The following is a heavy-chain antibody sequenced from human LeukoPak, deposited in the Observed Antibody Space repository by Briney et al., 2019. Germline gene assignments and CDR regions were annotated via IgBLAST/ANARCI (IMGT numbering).Heavy chain of an antibody. CDR3: ARESPYCTNGVCYMGVDY. CDR2: INPNSGGT. J-gene: IGHJ4*02. Sequence: ASVKVSCKASGYTFTGYYMHWVRQAPGQGLEWMGWINPNSGGTNYAQKFQGRVTMTRDTSISTAYMELSRLRSDDTAVYYCARESPYCTNGVCYMGVDYWGQGTLVTASS. CDR1: GYTFTGYY. V-gene: IGHV1-2*02. D-gene: IGHD2-8*01.